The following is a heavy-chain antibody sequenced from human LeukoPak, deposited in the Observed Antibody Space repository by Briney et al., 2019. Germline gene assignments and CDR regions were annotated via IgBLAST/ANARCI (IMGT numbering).Heavy chain of an antibody. V-gene: IGHV1-18*04. J-gene: IGHJ4*02. CDR1: GYTFSNYG. D-gene: IGHD6-19*01. CDR3: ARHSGSGWQALGY. Sequence: ASVKVSCKASGYTFSNYGISWVRQAPGLGLEWMGWTSYNGNTNYTQKFQDRVTMTTDTSTTTAYMELRSLESDDTAVYYCARHSGSGWQALGYWGQGTLVTVSS. CDR2: TSYNGNT.